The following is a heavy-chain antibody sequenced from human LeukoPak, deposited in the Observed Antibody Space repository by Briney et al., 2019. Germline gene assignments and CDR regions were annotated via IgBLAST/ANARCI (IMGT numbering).Heavy chain of an antibody. V-gene: IGHV3-11*01. Sequence: PGGSLRLSCAASGFTFSDYYRSWIRQAPGKGLEWVSYISSSGSTIYYADSVKGRFTISRDNAKNSLYLQMNSLRAEDTAVYYCATESSTARRGSDSWGQGTPVTVSS. D-gene: IGHD6-6*01. J-gene: IGHJ5*01. CDR2: ISSSGSTI. CDR1: GFTFSDYY. CDR3: ATESSTARRGSDS.